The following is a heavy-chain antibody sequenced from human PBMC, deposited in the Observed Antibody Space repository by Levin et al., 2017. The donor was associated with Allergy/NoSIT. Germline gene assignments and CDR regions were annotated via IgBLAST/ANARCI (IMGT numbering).Heavy chain of an antibody. J-gene: IGHJ3*02. CDR2: INHSGST. V-gene: IGHV4-34*01. CDR3: ARDPATYSSSWDGAFDS. D-gene: IGHD6-13*01. CDR1: GGSFSGYY. Sequence: GSLRLSCAVYGGSFSGYYCSWIRQPPGKGLEWIGEINHSGSTNYNPSLKSRVTISVETSQNQFSLKLSSVTAADTAVYYCARDPATYSSSWDGAFDSWGQGTMVTVSS.